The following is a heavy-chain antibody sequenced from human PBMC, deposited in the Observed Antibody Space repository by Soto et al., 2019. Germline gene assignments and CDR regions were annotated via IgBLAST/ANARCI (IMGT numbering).Heavy chain of an antibody. J-gene: IGHJ5*02. CDR1: GFSLRSYS. V-gene: IGHV3-30-3*01. CDR3: ARDLSGALWPDWFDP. D-gene: IGHD1-26*01. Sequence: QVQLVESGGGVVQPGGSLRLSCAVSGFSLRSYSVHWVRQAPGKGLEWVAVISFDGINKHYADSVKGRFTISRDISKNTVYLQMDSLRTDDTALYYCARDLSGALWPDWFDPWGQGTLVSVSS. CDR2: ISFDGINK.